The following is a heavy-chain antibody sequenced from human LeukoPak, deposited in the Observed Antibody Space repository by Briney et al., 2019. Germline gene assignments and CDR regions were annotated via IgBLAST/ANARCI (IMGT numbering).Heavy chain of an antibody. CDR1: GFTFSSYE. CDR2: ISSSGSTI. V-gene: IGHV3-48*03. CDR3: ARQSLYYYDSH. D-gene: IGHD3-22*01. J-gene: IGHJ4*02. Sequence: GGSLRLSCAASGFTFSSYEMNWVRQAPGKGLEWVSYISSSGSTIYYADSVKGRFTISRDNAKNSLYLQMNSLRAEDTAVYYCARQSLYYYDSHWGQGTLVTVSS.